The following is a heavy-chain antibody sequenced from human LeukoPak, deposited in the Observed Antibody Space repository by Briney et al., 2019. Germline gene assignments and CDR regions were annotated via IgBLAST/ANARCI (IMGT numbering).Heavy chain of an antibody. CDR1: GFTFRSYW. CDR3: AGSSWYLYYYYYGMDV. Sequence: GGSLRLSCAASGFTFRSYWMSWVRQAPGKGLEWVANIKQDGSEKYYVDSVKGRFTISRDNAKNSLYLQMNSLRAEDTAVYYCAGSSWYLYYYYYGMDVWGQGTTVTVSS. V-gene: IGHV3-7*01. CDR2: IKQDGSEK. D-gene: IGHD6-13*01. J-gene: IGHJ6*02.